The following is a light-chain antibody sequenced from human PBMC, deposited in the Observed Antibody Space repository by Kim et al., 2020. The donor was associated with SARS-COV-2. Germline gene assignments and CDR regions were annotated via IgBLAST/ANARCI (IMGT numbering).Light chain of an antibody. CDR1: QSVSSSY. Sequence: SPGEKATLSCRASQSVSSSYLDWYQQKPGQAPRILIYGASSRATGIPDRFSGSGSGTDFTLTISRLEPEDFAVYYCQQYGSSPLTFGGGTKVDIK. V-gene: IGKV3-20*01. J-gene: IGKJ4*01. CDR3: QQYGSSPLT. CDR2: GAS.